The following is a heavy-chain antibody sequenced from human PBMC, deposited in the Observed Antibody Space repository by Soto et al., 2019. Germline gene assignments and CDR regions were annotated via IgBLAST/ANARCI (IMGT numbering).Heavy chain of an antibody. Sequence: QVQLQESGPGLVKPSETLSLTCTVSGGPFSRGGYYWSWIRQHPGKGLECIGYIFYTGSTYYNPTLKSRVTMSVDTSKRQFSLNLSSLTAADTAVYYCARSYSVNYLGYFDYWGQGALVTVSS. CDR2: IFYTGST. CDR3: ARSYSVNYLGYFDY. J-gene: IGHJ4*02. D-gene: IGHD3-16*01. V-gene: IGHV4-31*03. CDR1: GGPFSRGGYY.